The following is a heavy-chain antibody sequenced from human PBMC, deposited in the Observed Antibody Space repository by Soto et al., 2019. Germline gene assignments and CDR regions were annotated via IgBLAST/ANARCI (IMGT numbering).Heavy chain of an antibody. CDR2: ISYDGSNK. CDR1: GFTFSSYG. J-gene: IGHJ4*03. V-gene: IGHV3-30*18. CDR3: AKGAARVGYFDY. D-gene: IGHD2-15*01. Sequence: QVQLVESGGGVVQPGRSLRLSCAASGFTFSSYGMHWVRQAPGKGLEWVAVISYDGSNKYYADSVKGRFTISRDNSKNTLYLQMNILRAEDTAVYYCAKGAARVGYFDYWVHGTLVTVSS.